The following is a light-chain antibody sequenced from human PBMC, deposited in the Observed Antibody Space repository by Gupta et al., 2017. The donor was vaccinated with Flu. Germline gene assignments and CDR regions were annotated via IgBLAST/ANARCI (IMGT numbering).Light chain of an antibody. CDR2: QDS. J-gene: IGLJ2*01. Sequence: SYELTQRRSVSVYQGQTASLTCSGDKLGDKYACWYQQKPGQSPVLVIYQDSKRPSGIPERFSGSNSGNTATLTISGTQAMDEADYYCQAWDSSAGVVFGGGTKLTVL. V-gene: IGLV3-1*01. CDR3: QAWDSSAGVV. CDR1: KLGDKY.